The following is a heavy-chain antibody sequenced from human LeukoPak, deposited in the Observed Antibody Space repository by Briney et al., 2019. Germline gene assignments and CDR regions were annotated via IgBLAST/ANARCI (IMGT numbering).Heavy chain of an antibody. CDR2: VYYSGST. Sequence: PSETLSLTCTVSGGPISSYYWSWIRQPPGKGLEWMGYVYYSGSTYYNPSLKSRVTISVDTSKNQFSLKLSSVTAADTAVYYCARVTVYYYYGMDVWGQGTTVTVSS. CDR3: ARVTVYYYYGMDV. J-gene: IGHJ6*02. CDR1: GGPISSYY. D-gene: IGHD4-11*01. V-gene: IGHV4-59*12.